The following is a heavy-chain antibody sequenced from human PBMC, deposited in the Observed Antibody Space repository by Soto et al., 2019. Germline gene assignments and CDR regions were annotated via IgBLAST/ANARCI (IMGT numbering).Heavy chain of an antibody. Sequence: PGGSLRLSCAASGFTFSDYYMSWIRQAPGKGLEWVSYISSRGDTIYYADSVKGRISISRDNANNSLSLQMNSLRAEDTAVYYCARDDPATYGYMSRSHFDYWGQGILVTVSS. V-gene: IGHV3-11*01. CDR1: GFTFSDYY. J-gene: IGHJ4*02. CDR3: ARDDPATYGYMSRSHFDY. D-gene: IGHD5-18*01. CDR2: ISSRGDTI.